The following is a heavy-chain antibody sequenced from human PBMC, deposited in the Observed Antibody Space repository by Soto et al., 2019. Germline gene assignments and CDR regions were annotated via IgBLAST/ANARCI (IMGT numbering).Heavy chain of an antibody. J-gene: IGHJ4*02. V-gene: IGHV1-69*12. D-gene: IGHD5-18*01. CDR1: GGTFSSNA. Sequence: QVQLVQSGAEVKKPGSSVKVTCKASGGTFSSNAISWVRQAPGQGLEWMGGIIPIFGTAHYAQKFQGRVTISAEESQGPASLGPARLKTGNTAVYLRATGGRGYSSAPRFYFEFWGQGTLVTVSS. CDR2: IIPIFGTA. CDR3: ATGGRGYSSAPRFYFEF.